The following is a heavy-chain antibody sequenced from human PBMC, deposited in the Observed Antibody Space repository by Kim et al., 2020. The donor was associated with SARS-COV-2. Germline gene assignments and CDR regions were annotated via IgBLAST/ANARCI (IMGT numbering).Heavy chain of an antibody. CDR1: GFTFSSYW. CDR2: IKQDGSEK. Sequence: GGSLRLSCEASGFTFSSYWMSWVRQAPGKGLEWVANIKQDGSEKYYVDSVKGRFTISRDNAKNSLYLQMNSLRAEDTAVYYCARDFFVVVSSSWYGVYYGMDVWGQGTTVTVSS. J-gene: IGHJ6*02. D-gene: IGHD6-13*01. V-gene: IGHV3-7*03. CDR3: ARDFFVVVSSSWYGVYYGMDV.